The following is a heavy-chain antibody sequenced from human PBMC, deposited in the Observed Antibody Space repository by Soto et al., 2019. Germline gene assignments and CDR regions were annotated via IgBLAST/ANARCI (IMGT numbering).Heavy chain of an antibody. CDR2: IIPIFGTA. J-gene: IGHJ4*02. CDR1: GGTFSSYA. CDR3: ARLPVGYCSGGSCSPKYYFDY. Sequence: GASVKVSCKASGGTFSSYAISWVRQAPGQGLEWMGGIIPIFGTANYAQKFQGRVTITADESTSTAYMELSSLRSEDTAVYYCARLPVGYCSGGSCSPKYYFDYWGQGTLVTVSS. D-gene: IGHD2-15*01. V-gene: IGHV1-69*13.